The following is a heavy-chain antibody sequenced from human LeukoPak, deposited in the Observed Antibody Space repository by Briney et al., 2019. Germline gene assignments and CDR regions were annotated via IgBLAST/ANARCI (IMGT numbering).Heavy chain of an antibody. CDR3: ARPYGSGSRARIRAFDI. V-gene: IGHV4-39*01. J-gene: IGHJ3*02. CDR1: GGSISSSSYY. D-gene: IGHD3-10*01. CDR2: IYYSGST. Sequence: ASETLSLTCTVSGGSISSSSYYWGWIRQPPGKGLEWIGSIYYSGSTYYNPSLKSRVTISVDTSKNQFSLKLSSVTAADTAVYYCARPYGSGSRARIRAFDIWGQGTMVTVSS.